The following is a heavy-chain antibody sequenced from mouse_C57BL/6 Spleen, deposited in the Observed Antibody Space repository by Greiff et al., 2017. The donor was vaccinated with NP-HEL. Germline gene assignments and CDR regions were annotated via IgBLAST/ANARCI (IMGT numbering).Heavy chain of an antibody. Sequence: QVQLKQPGAELVRPGSSVKLSCKASGYTFTSYWMHWVKQRPIQGLEWIGNIDPSDSETHYNQKFKDKATLTVDKSSSTAYMQLSSLTSEDSAVYYCARLTTVVDAMDYWGQGTSVTVSS. J-gene: IGHJ4*01. D-gene: IGHD1-1*01. CDR1: GYTFTSYW. CDR2: IDPSDSET. CDR3: ARLTTVVDAMDY. V-gene: IGHV1-52*01.